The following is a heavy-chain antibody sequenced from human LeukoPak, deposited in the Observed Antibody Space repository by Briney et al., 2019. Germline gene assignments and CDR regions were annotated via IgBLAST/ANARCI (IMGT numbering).Heavy chain of an antibody. Sequence: GALRLSCGASGFTFSSHAMSWVRQAPGKGLEWVSAISGSDGRLFYADAVKGRFTISRDNSKNTLYLQMNSLRAEDTAVYYCAKEVGYCSSTSCYDFDYWGQGTLVTVSS. D-gene: IGHD2-2*01. V-gene: IGHV3-23*01. CDR3: AKEVGYCSSTSCYDFDY. CDR1: GFTFSSHA. CDR2: ISGSDGRL. J-gene: IGHJ4*02.